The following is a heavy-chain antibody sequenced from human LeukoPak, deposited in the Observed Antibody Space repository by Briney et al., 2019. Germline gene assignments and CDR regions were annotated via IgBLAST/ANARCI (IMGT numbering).Heavy chain of an antibody. CDR1: GGYY. CDR2: INHSGST. CDR3: ARHFPQKGGGITMVRGVRQPRGAFDI. Sequence: SETLSLTCAVYGGYYWSWIRQPPGKGLEWIGEINHSGSTNYNPSLKSRVTISVDTSKNQFSLRLSSVTAADTAVYYCARHFPQKGGGITMVRGVRQPRGAFDIWGQGTMVTVSS. J-gene: IGHJ3*02. D-gene: IGHD3-10*01. V-gene: IGHV4-34*01.